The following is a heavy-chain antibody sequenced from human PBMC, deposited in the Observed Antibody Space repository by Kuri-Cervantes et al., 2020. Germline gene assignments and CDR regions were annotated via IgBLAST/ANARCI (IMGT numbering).Heavy chain of an antibody. D-gene: IGHD4-17*01. V-gene: IGHV1-18*01. J-gene: IGHJ6*03. Sequence: ASVKVSCKASGYTFPSYGISWVRQAPGQGLEWMGWISAYDGDTDYAQKFQGRVTITTDESTSTAYMELSSLRSADTAVYYCATGTVTKADYYYMDVWGKGTTVTDSS. CDR3: ATGTVTKADYYYMDV. CDR2: ISAYDGDT. CDR1: GYTFPSYG.